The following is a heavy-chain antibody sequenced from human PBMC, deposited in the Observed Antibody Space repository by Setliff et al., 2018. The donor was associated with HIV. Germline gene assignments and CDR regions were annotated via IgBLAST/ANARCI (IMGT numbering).Heavy chain of an antibody. Sequence: PGGSLRLSCAAPGFRFRSYWMSWVRQAPGKGLESVANVKQDGTETLYVDSVKGRFTISRDNANNLVYLQMNSLRVEDTAVYFCARWGSGSYERVFDYWGQGMLVTVSS. J-gene: IGHJ4*02. V-gene: IGHV3-7*01. CDR3: ARWGSGSYERVFDY. CDR1: GFRFRSYW. D-gene: IGHD1-26*01. CDR2: VKQDGTET.